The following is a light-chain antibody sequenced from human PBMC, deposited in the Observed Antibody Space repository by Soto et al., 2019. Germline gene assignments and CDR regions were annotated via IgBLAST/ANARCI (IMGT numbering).Light chain of an antibody. CDR3: CSYSRSYTWV. Sequence: QSVLTQPASVSGSPGQSITISCTGTSSDVGDGDFVSWYQQRPGKAPKIMIYKVSHRPSGVSNRFSGSKSGNTASLTISGLQAEDEADYYCCSYSRSYTWVFGGGTKVTVL. CDR2: KVS. CDR1: SSDVGDGDF. V-gene: IGLV2-14*01. J-gene: IGLJ3*02.